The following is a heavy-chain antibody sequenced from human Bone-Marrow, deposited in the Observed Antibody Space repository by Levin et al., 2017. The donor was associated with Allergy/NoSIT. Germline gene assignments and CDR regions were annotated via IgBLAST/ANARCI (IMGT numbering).Heavy chain of an antibody. J-gene: IGHJ4*02. CDR3: ARDRRPYSSSWGYFDY. Sequence: PGGSLRLSCAASGFTFSSYEMNWVRQAPGKGLEWVSYISSSGSNIYYADSVKGRFTISRDNAKNSLYLQMNSLRAEDTAVYYCARDRRPYSSSWGYFDYWGQGTLVTVSS. CDR1: GFTFSSYE. D-gene: IGHD6-13*01. CDR2: ISSSGSNI. V-gene: IGHV3-48*03.